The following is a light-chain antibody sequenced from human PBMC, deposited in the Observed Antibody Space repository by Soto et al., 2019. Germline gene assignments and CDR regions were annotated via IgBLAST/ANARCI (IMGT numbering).Light chain of an antibody. CDR3: QQYYNYPPT. V-gene: IGKV1-12*01. J-gene: IGKJ2*01. CDR1: QGISNW. CDR2: AAS. Sequence: DIQMTQSPSSVSASVGDRVSITCRASQGISNWLAWYQQKPGRAPKLLIYAASSLQSGVSSRFSGSGSGTDFTLTIRYLQSEDFATYFCQQYYNYPPTFGQGTKLEI.